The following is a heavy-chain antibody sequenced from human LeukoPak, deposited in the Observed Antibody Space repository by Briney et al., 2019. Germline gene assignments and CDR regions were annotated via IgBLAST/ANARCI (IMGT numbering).Heavy chain of an antibody. D-gene: IGHD3-22*01. V-gene: IGHV4-4*07. Sequence: SETLSLTCTVSSGSITKDYWSWIRQPAGKGLECIGRIVVSVSTNYNPSLKSRVTISVDTSKNQFSLKLSSVPAADTAVYFCASGPYSYDSSGAFDIWGQGTMVTVSS. CDR2: IVVSVST. J-gene: IGHJ3*02. CDR3: ASGPYSYDSSGAFDI. CDR1: SGSITKDY.